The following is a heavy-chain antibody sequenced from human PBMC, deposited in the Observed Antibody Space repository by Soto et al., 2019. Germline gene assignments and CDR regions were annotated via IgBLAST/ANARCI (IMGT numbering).Heavy chain of an antibody. CDR3: ATASIYGSGSYLDY. Sequence: GASVKVSCKASGGTFANYDINWLRQAAGQGLEWMGWMSPSSGDTGYAQKFQGRVTMTRDTSTDTAYMELSSLRSEDTAVYYCATASIYGSGSYLDYWGQGTLVTVSS. V-gene: IGHV1-8*01. CDR1: GGTFANYD. D-gene: IGHD3-10*01. J-gene: IGHJ4*02. CDR2: MSPSSGDT.